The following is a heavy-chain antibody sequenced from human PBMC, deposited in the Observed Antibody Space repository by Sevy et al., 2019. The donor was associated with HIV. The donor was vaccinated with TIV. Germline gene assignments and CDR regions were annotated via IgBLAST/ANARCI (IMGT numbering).Heavy chain of an antibody. CDR3: AGGETGTVFAY. CDR1: GFTVSSSY. D-gene: IGHD1-1*01. J-gene: IGHJ4*02. CDR2: ITGSGTI. V-gene: IGHV3-48*01. Sequence: GGSLRLSCAASGFTVSSSYMTWVRQPPGKGLEWISYITGSGTIHYADSVKGRFTISRDNAENSLYLQMNSLRAEDTAVYYCAGGETGTVFAYWGQGTLVTVSS.